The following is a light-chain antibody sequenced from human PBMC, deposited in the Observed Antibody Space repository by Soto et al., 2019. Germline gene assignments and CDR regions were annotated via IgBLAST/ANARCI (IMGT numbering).Light chain of an antibody. Sequence: DIVLTQSPGTLSLSPGERATLSCRASQSVTSSYLAWYQQKLGQAPRLLIYAASSRATGIPDRFSGSGSGTDFTLTISRLEPEDFAVYYGQRYDNSRYTFGQGTKLEIK. CDR1: QSVTSSY. V-gene: IGKV3-20*01. J-gene: IGKJ2*01. CDR2: AAS. CDR3: QRYDNSRYT.